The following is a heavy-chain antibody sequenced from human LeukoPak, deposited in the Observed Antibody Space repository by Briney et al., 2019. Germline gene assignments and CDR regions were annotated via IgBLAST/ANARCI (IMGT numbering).Heavy chain of an antibody. D-gene: IGHD1-26*01. CDR1: GGSFSGYY. CDR2: IKSKTDGGTT. CDR3: TTDMRSYWGREDDAFDI. V-gene: IGHV3-15*01. J-gene: IGHJ3*02. Sequence: ETLSLTCAVYGGSFSGYYWSWIRQPPGKGLEWVGRIKSKTDGGTTDYAAPVKGRFTISRDDSKNTLYLQMNSLKTEDTAVYYCTTDMRSYWGREDDAFDIWGQGTMVTVSS.